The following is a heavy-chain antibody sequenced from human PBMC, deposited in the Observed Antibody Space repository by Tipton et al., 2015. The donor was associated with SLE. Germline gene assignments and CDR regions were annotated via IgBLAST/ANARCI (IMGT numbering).Heavy chain of an antibody. V-gene: IGHV4-34*01. D-gene: IGHD3-10*01. CDR1: SGSFTGYS. J-gene: IGHJ6*03. Sequence: TLSLTCAVSSGSFTGYSWNWIRQSPGKGLEWIGALGHDGTPNYNPSLKSRVTISVDTSKSQFSLMLSSVTAADTAVYYCAREGAEKVRTSYYYYMDVWGKGTTVTISS. CDR3: AREGAEKVRTSYYYYMDV. CDR2: LGHDGTP.